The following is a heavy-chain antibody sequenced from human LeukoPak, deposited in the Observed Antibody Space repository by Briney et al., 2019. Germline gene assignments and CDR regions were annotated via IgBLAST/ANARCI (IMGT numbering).Heavy chain of an antibody. J-gene: IGHJ3*02. V-gene: IGHV3-21*01. Sequence: GGSLRLSCAASGFTFSNYWMTWVRQAPGKGLEWVSSISSSSSYIYYADSVKGRFTISRDNAKNSLYLQMNSLRAEDTAVYYCARDFFTVDTAMVGAFDIWGQGTMVTVSS. CDR3: ARDFFTVDTAMVGAFDI. CDR1: GFTFSNYW. D-gene: IGHD5-18*01. CDR2: ISSSSSYI.